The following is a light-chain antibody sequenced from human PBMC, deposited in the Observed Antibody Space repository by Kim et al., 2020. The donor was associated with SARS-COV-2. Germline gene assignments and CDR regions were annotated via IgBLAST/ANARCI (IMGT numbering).Light chain of an antibody. Sequence: DVVMTQSPLSLPVTLGQPASISCRSSQSLVYTDGNTYLHWLQQRPGQSPRRLIYKVSNRDYGVPDRFSGSGSVTDFTLKISRVEAEDVGLYYCMQGTHWPYTFGQGTKLEI. CDR2: KVS. CDR1: QSLVYTDGNTY. CDR3: MQGTHWPYT. J-gene: IGKJ2*01. V-gene: IGKV2-30*01.